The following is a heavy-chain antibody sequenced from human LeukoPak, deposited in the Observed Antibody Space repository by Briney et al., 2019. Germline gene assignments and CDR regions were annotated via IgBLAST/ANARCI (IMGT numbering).Heavy chain of an antibody. CDR2: ISSSSSNI. V-gene: IGHV3-21*04. Sequence: GGSLRLSCAASGFTFSSYSMNWVRQAPGKGLEWVSSISSSSSNIYYADSVKGRFTISRDNAKNSLYLQMNSLRVEDTAVYYCARDHVKWLRFGSPYNWFDPWGQGTLVTVSS. CDR3: ARDHVKWLRFGSPYNWFDP. D-gene: IGHD5-12*01. CDR1: GFTFSSYS. J-gene: IGHJ5*02.